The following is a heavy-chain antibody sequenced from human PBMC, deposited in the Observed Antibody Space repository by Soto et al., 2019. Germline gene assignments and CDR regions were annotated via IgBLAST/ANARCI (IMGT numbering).Heavy chain of an antibody. CDR1: GFTVSNTY. CDR2: IYRGLAT. J-gene: IGHJ3*02. V-gene: IGHV3-53*01. Sequence: GGSLRLSCAVSGFTVSNTYMSWVRQAPGKGLEWISVIYRGLATYYADSVKGRFTISRGDSKNTVYLQMNSLTAEDTAVYFCARDRSDSSRADSFDIWGQGTMVTVSS. CDR3: ARDRSDSSRADSFDI. D-gene: IGHD6-25*01.